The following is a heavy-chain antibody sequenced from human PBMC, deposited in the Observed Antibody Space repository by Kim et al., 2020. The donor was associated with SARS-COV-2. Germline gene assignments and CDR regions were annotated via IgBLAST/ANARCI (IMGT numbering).Heavy chain of an antibody. Sequence: SETLSLTCAVYGGSFSGYYWSWIRQPPGKGLEWIGEINHSGSTNYNPSLKSRVTISVDTSKKQFSLKLSSVTAADTAVYYCARGRVAAGRIDYWGQGTLVTVSS. V-gene: IGHV4-34*01. D-gene: IGHD6-13*01. CDR2: INHSGST. J-gene: IGHJ4*02. CDR3: ARGRVAAGRIDY. CDR1: GGSFSGYY.